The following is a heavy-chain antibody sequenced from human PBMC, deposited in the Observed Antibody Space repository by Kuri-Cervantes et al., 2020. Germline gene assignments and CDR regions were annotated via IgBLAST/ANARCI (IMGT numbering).Heavy chain of an antibody. J-gene: IGHJ6*03. V-gene: IGHV3-30*02. D-gene: IGHD3-10*01. CDR1: RFTFSTYG. CDR2: IWNDGSNK. CDR3: TKEGRTYGSGSYPYYMDV. Sequence: GESLKISCAASRFTFSTYGMHWVRQAPGKGLEWVAVIWNDGSNKYYSDSVKGRFSISRDNSKNTLYLQMNNLRTEDTAVYYCTKEGRTYGSGSYPYYMDVWGKGTTVTVSS.